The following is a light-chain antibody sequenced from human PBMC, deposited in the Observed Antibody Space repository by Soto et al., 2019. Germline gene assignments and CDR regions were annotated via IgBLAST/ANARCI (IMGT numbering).Light chain of an antibody. CDR3: QQYSTSPWT. CDR1: QSVSSSY. V-gene: IGKV3-20*01. J-gene: IGKJ1*01. Sequence: EIVLTQSPGTLSLSPGERATLSCRASQSVSSSYLAWYQQKPGQAPTLLIYGVSSRATGIPDRFSGSGSGTDFTLTISRLEPEDFAVYYCQQYSTSPWTFGQGTKVEIK. CDR2: GVS.